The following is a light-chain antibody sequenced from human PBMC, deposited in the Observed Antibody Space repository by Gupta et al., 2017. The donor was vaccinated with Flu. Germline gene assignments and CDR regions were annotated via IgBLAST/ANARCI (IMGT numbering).Light chain of an antibody. CDR2: AAS. CDR3: QQTNSFPKT. CDR1: QDISSW. V-gene: IGKV1-12*01. Sequence: DIQMTQSPSSVSASVGDRVTITCRASQDISSWLAWYQQKPGKAPKLLIYAASSLPSGVPSRFRGSGSGTDFTLTISSRQPDDFATYYCQQTNSFPKTFGGGTKVEIK. J-gene: IGKJ4*01.